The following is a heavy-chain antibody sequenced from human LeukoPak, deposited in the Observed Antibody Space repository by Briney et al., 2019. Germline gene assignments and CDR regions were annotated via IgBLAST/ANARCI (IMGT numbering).Heavy chain of an antibody. CDR2: ISSSSSYI. J-gene: IGHJ4*02. D-gene: IGHD2-21*02. Sequence: GGSLRLSCAASGFTFSSYSMNWVRQAPGKGLEWVSFISSSSSYIYYADSVKGRFTISRDNAKNSLYLQMNSLRAEDTAVYYCTISLPHIVDVTTSDGGNWGQGTLVTVSS. CDR3: TISLPHIVDVTTSDGGN. CDR1: GFTFSSYS. V-gene: IGHV3-21*01.